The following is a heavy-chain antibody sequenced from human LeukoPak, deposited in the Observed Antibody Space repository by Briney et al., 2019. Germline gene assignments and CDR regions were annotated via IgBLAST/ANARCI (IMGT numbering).Heavy chain of an antibody. CDR1: GYTFTSYG. J-gene: IGHJ6*03. D-gene: IGHD1-7*01. V-gene: IGHV1-18*01. CDR2: ISAYNGNT. Sequence: ASVKVSCTASGYTFTSYGISWVRQAPGQGLEWMGWISAYNGNTNYAQKLQGRVTMTTDTSTSTAYMELRSLRSDDTAVYYCARVVELELQYYYYYYMDVWGKGTTVTVSS. CDR3: ARVVELELQYYYYYYMDV.